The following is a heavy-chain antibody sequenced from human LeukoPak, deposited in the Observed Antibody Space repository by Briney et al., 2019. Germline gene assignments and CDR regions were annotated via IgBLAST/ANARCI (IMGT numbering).Heavy chain of an antibody. Sequence: PSETLSLTCTVSGGSISSYYRSWIRQPPGKGLEWIGYIYYSGSTNYNPSLKSRVTISVDTSKNQFSLKLSSVTAADTAVYYCASQRGDVLRYFDWLLSAFDIWGQGTMVTVSS. CDR1: GGSISSYY. V-gene: IGHV4-59*01. CDR3: ASQRGDVLRYFDWLLSAFDI. CDR2: IYYSGST. J-gene: IGHJ3*02. D-gene: IGHD3-9*01.